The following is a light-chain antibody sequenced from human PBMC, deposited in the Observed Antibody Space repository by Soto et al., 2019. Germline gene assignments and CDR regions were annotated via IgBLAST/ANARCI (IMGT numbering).Light chain of an antibody. V-gene: IGLV2-14*01. Sequence: QSALTQPASVSGSPGQSITISCTGTSSDVGGYNYVSWYQQPPGKAPKLMIYDVSNRPSGVSNRFSGSKSGNTASLTISGLQAEDEADYYCSSYTSSSTLDVVFGGGTKVTVL. CDR3: SSYTSSSTLDVV. J-gene: IGLJ2*01. CDR2: DVS. CDR1: SSDVGGYNY.